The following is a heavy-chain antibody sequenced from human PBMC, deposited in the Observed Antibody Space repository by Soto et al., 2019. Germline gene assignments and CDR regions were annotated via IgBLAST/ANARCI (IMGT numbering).Heavy chain of an antibody. V-gene: IGHV3-21*01. Sequence: LRLSCAAPGFTFSSYSMNWVRQAPGKGLEWVSSISSSSSYIYYADSVKGRFTISRDNAKNSLYLQMNSLRAEDTAVYYCAREPTIAAVFFQHWGQGTLVTVSS. J-gene: IGHJ1*01. D-gene: IGHD6-13*01. CDR2: ISSSSSYI. CDR1: GFTFSSYS. CDR3: AREPTIAAVFFQH.